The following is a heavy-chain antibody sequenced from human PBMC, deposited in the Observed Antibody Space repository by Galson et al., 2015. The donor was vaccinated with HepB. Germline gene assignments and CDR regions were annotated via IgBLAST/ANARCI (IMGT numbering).Heavy chain of an antibody. CDR3: ARTRGAAAWIFDN. V-gene: IGHV3-74*01. D-gene: IGHD6-25*01. CDR2: INSDGSYI. J-gene: IGHJ4*02. CDR1: GFTFSSYW. Sequence: SLRLSCAASGFTFSSYWMHWVRQVPGKGLVWVSRINSDGSYITYADSVKRRFTISRHTAKTPLYLQMNSPRAEGTALYYCARTRGAAAWIFDNWGQGSLVTVSS.